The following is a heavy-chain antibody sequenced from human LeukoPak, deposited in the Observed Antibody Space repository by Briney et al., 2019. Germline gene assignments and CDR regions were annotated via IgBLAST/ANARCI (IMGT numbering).Heavy chain of an antibody. CDR3: ARRMRYYDISPGNAFDI. J-gene: IGHJ3*02. CDR1: GGSFSGYY. V-gene: IGHV4-34*01. D-gene: IGHD3-9*01. Sequence: SETLSLTCAVYGGSFSGYYWSWIRQPPGKGLEWIGEINHSGSTNYNPSLKSRVTISVDTSKNQFSLKLSSVTAADTAVYYCARRMRYYDISPGNAFDIWGQGTMVTVSS. CDR2: INHSGST.